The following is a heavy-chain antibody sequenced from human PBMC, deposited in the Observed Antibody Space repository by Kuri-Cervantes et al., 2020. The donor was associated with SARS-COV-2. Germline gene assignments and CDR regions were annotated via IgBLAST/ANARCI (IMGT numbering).Heavy chain of an antibody. D-gene: IGHD1-26*01. CDR1: GYTLTELS. V-gene: IGHV1-24*01. CDR2: FNPEDGET. Sequence: ASVKVSCKVSGYTLTELSMHWVRQAPGKGLEWMGGFNPEDGETIYAQKFQGRVTMTEDTSTDTAYMELSSLGSEDTAVYYCATGPIKQHAIVGATTRLRYYYGMDVWGQGTTVTVSS. CDR3: ATGPIKQHAIVGATTRLRYYYGMDV. J-gene: IGHJ6*02.